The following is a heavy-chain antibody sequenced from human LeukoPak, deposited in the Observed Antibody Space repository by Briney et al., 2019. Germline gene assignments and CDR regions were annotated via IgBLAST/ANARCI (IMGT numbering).Heavy chain of an antibody. J-gene: IGHJ4*02. CDR2: ISYDGSNK. V-gene: IGHV3-30*18. D-gene: IGHD3-22*01. CDR3: AKDGGYYDSSGYYGY. CDR1: GFTFSSYG. Sequence: PGGSLRLSCAASGFTFSSYGMHWVRQAPGKGLEWVAVISYDGSNKYYADSVKGRFTISRDNSKNTLYLQMNSPRAEDTAVYYCAKDGGYYDSSGYYGYWGQGTLVTVSS.